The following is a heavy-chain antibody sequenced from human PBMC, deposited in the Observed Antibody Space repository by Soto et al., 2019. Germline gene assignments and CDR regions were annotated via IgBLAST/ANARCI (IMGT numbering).Heavy chain of an antibody. D-gene: IGHD3-3*01. V-gene: IGHV3-30*03. CDR1: GFTFSTYG. Sequence: QVQLVESGGGVVQPGRSLRLSCAASGFTFSTYGMHWVRQAPGKGLEWVAVISYDGSEKYYADSVKGRFTISRDNSKNTLYLQMNSLRAEDTAVYYCVRWADDRAVDIWGQGTKVTVSS. CDR3: VRWADDRAVDI. J-gene: IGHJ3*02. CDR2: ISYDGSEK.